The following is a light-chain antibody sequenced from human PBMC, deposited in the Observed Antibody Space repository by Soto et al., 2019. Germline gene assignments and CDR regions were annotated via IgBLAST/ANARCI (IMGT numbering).Light chain of an antibody. CDR3: HQYTSSPWT. J-gene: IGKJ1*01. Sequence: EIVLTQSPSTLSLSPGEGATLSCRASQSVSKYLAWFQQKPGQAPRVLIYGASTRATGIPDRFTGSGSGTDFSLTISRLEPEDFAVYYWHQYTSSPWTLGQGTRVDIK. CDR2: GAS. V-gene: IGKV3-20*01. CDR1: QSVSKY.